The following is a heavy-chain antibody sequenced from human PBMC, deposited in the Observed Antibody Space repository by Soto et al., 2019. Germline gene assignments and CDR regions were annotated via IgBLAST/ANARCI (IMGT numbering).Heavy chain of an antibody. J-gene: IGHJ4*02. Sequence: QVQLVQSGAEVRKPWSAVRVSCNASGGTFNMYAMNWVRQAPGQGLGWMAGSIPIFDTPRYSQPFQRRVTITVDESTSTAYMELSSLRSEDTAIYYCARSIGSGGVIGGFDYWGQGTLVTVAS. V-gene: IGHV1-69*01. CDR3: ARSIGSGGVIGGFDY. D-gene: IGHD3-16*02. CDR2: SIPIFDTP. CDR1: GGTFNMYA.